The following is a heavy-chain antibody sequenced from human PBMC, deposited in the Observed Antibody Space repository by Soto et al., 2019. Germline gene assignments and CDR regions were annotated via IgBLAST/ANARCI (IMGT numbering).Heavy chain of an antibody. V-gene: IGHV3-23*01. J-gene: IGHJ6*02. CDR3: AKKRGTHPVGYYYYYGMDV. CDR1: GFTFSSYA. D-gene: IGHD1-1*01. CDR2: ISGSGGST. Sequence: EVQLLESGGGLVQPGGSLRLSCAASGFTFSSYAMSWVRQAPGKGLEWVSAISGSGGSTYYADSVKGRFTISRDNSKNTLYLQMNSLRAEDTAVYYCAKKRGTHPVGYYYYYGMDVWGQGTTVTVSS.